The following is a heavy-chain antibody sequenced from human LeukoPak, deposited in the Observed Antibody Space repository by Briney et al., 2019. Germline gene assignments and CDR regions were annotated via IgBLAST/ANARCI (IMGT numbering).Heavy chain of an antibody. V-gene: IGHV3-30*04. J-gene: IGHJ4*01. CDR1: GFTFSRYP. CDR2: ISTDGRDI. D-gene: IGHD6-13*01. CDR3: ARDAQISAAAYYFDY. Sequence: GGSLRPSCAASGFTFSRYPMHWVRQAPGKGLEWVTVISTDGRDIKYADSVKGRFTISRDSSKNTLSLQMNSLRDDDTAVYYCARDAQISAAAYYFDYWGQGTLVTVSS.